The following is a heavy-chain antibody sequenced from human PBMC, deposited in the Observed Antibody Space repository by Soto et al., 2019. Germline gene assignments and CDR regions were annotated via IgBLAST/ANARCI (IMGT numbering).Heavy chain of an antibody. J-gene: IGHJ4*02. Sequence: KPSETLSLTCTVSGGSVTGDEDYWTWIRQSPGKGLEWIGYISNSGSTGYNPSLKTRLSMSVDRSKNQFTLRLTSVTAADTAVYFCATESGSTYGYFDHWGQGTQVTVSS. CDR3: ATESGSTYGYFDH. V-gene: IGHV4-30-4*01. D-gene: IGHD5-18*01. CDR1: GGSVTGDEDY. CDR2: ISNSGST.